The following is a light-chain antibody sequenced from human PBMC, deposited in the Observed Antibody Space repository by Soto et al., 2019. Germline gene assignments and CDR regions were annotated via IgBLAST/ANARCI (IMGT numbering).Light chain of an antibody. CDR2: RAS. Sequence: VSLYKGDTASITCLASQSIGSWLAWFQHKPGKAPKVVIYRASGLESGVPPRFSGSGSGTEFTLTIFILQAEDFARDCSTHSAFYLSRSGHRTKLDI. J-gene: IGKJ2*04. CDR3: THSAFYLSR. V-gene: IGKV1-5*03. CDR1: QSIGSW.